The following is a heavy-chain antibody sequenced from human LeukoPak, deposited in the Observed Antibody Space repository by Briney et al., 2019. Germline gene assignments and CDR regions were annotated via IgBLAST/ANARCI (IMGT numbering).Heavy chain of an antibody. CDR1: GFTFDDYG. J-gene: IGHJ4*02. CDR2: INWNGDST. D-gene: IGHD3-22*01. V-gene: IGHV3-20*04. CDR3: ARVYYYDDRGYYD. Sequence: LTGGSLRLSCAASGFTFDDYGMSWVRQAPGKGLEWVSGINWNGDSTGYADSVKGRFTISRDNAKNSLYLQMIRLRAEDTAFYYCARVYYYDDRGYYDWGQGTLVTASS.